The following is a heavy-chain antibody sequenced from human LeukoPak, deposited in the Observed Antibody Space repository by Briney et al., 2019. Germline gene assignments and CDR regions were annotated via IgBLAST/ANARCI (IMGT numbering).Heavy chain of an antibody. CDR1: GFTFSSYA. J-gene: IGHJ6*04. Sequence: PGRSLRRSCAASGFTFSSYAMHWVRQAPDKGLEWVAVISYDGSNKYYADSVKGRFTISRDNSKNTLYLQMNSLRAEDTAVYYCARWPGYGMDVWGKGTTVTVSS. CDR2: ISYDGSNK. V-gene: IGHV3-30*04. CDR3: ARWPGYGMDV.